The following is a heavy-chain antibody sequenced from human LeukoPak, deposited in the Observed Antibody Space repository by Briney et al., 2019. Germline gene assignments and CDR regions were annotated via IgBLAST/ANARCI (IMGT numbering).Heavy chain of an antibody. CDR2: IWYDGSNK. V-gene: IGHV3-33*08. CDR1: GFTFSSYA. D-gene: IGHD2-2*01. J-gene: IGHJ4*02. CDR3: ARDSPAAYFDC. Sequence: GGSLRLSCAASGFTFSSYAMHWVRQAPGKGLEWVAVIWYDGSNKYYADSVKGRFTISRDNSKNTLYLQMNSLRAEDTAVYYCARDSPAAYFDCWGQGTLVTVSS.